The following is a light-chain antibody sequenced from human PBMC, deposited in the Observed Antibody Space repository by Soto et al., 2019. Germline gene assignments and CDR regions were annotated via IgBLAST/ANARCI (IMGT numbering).Light chain of an antibody. CDR3: QQYGNSPLYT. CDR1: QSVSSSY. J-gene: IGKJ2*01. Sequence: EIVLTQSPGTLSLSPGERATLSCRASQSVSSSYLAWYQQKPGQAPRLLIYGASSRATGIPDRFSGGGSGTDFTLTISRLEPEDFEVYYCQQYGNSPLYTFGEGTKLEIK. V-gene: IGKV3-20*01. CDR2: GAS.